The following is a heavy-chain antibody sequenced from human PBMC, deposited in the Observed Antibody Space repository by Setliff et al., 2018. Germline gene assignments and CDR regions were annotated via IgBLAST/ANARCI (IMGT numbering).Heavy chain of an antibody. CDR3: ARAGTDYNFWSGYYSPFYFDY. Sequence: ASETLSLTCTVSGGSISSYYWSWIRQPPGKGLEWIGYIYYSGSTNYNPSLKSRVTISVDTSKNQFSLKLSSVTAADTAVYYCARAGTDYNFWSGYYSPFYFDYWGQGTLVTVSS. J-gene: IGHJ4*02. CDR2: IYYSGST. CDR1: GGSISSYY. D-gene: IGHD3-3*01. V-gene: IGHV4-59*01.